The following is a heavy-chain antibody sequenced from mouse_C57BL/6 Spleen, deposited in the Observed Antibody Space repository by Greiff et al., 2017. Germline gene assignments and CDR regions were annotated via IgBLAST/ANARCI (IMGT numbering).Heavy chain of an antibody. CDR2: ISYDGSN. CDR1: GYSITSGYY. J-gene: IGHJ4*01. Sequence: DVQLQESGPGLVKPSQSLSLTCSVTGYSITSGYYWNWIRQFPGNKLEWMGYISYDGSNNYNPSLKNRISITRDTSKNQFFLKLNSVTTEDTATYYCARGGITTVVEMDYWGQGTSVTVSS. D-gene: IGHD1-1*01. CDR3: ARGGITTVVEMDY. V-gene: IGHV3-6*01.